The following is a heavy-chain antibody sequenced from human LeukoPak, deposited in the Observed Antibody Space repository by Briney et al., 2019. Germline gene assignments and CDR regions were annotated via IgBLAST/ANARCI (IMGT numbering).Heavy chain of an antibody. Sequence: GGSLRLSCAASGFTFSSYAMSWVRQAPGKGLDWVSAISVSAGSTYYADSVKGRFTISRDYSKNTLYLQMNSLRAEDTAVYYCANWDASHSSGWYDYRGQGTLVTVSS. CDR1: GFTFSSYA. J-gene: IGHJ4*02. CDR3: ANWDASHSSGWYDY. D-gene: IGHD6-19*01. V-gene: IGHV3-23*01. CDR2: ISVSAGST.